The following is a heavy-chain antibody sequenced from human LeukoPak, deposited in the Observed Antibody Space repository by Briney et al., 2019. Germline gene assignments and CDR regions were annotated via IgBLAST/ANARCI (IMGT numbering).Heavy chain of an antibody. J-gene: IGHJ4*02. D-gene: IGHD1-26*01. Sequence: ASVKVSCKAFAFSFFSFGFNWVRQAPGQGLEWMGWISGYNGDTKYAQKFQGRVTMATDTSTSTAYMELRSLRSDDTAVYYCARGTWETAARPYSFDTWGQGTLVTVTS. V-gene: IGHV1-18*01. CDR1: AFSFFSFG. CDR3: ARGTWETAARPYSFDT. CDR2: ISGYNGDT.